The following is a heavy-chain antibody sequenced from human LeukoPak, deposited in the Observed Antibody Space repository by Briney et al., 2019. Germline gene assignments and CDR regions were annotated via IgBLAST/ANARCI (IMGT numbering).Heavy chain of an antibody. CDR3: ARPHXSSTSCYTRNRYDAFDX. Sequence: PSETLSLTCAVSGYSISSGYYWGWIRQPPGKGLEWIGSIYHSGSPYYNPSLKSRVTISVDTSKNQFSLKLSSVTAADTVVYYCARPHXSSTSCYTRNRYDAFDXXGQGTMXXVS. CDR1: GYSISSGYY. J-gene: IGHJ3*02. CDR2: IYHSGSP. D-gene: IGHD2-2*02. V-gene: IGHV4-38-2*01.